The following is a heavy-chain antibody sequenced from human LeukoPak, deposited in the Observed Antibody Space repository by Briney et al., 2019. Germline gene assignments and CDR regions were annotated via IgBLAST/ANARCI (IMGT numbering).Heavy chain of an antibody. CDR2: ISPYNGNA. CDR1: GSTFTSFA. V-gene: IGHV1-18*01. CDR3: ARHPRIVWFGELSPASYPYNYMDV. J-gene: IGHJ6*03. Sequence: ASVKVSCKASGSTFTSFAFSWVRQAPGQGLEWMGWISPYNGNAKYAQNLQGRVTMTADTSTRTVYMELRSLRSDDTAVYYCARHPRIVWFGELSPASYPYNYMDVWGKGTTVTVSS. D-gene: IGHD3-10*01.